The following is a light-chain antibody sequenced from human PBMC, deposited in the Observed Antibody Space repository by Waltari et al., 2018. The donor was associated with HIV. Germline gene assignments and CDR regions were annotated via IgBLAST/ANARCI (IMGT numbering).Light chain of an antibody. Sequence: QSALTQPASVSGSPGQSITISCTGTSSDVGGHNYVSWYQQHPGKAPNLMIYDVSNRPSGVSNRFSGSKSGNTASLTISGLQAEDEADYYCSSYTSSSTLNFGGGTKLTVL. V-gene: IGLV2-14*03. CDR1: SSDVGGHNY. CDR2: DVS. CDR3: SSYTSSSTLN. J-gene: IGLJ2*01.